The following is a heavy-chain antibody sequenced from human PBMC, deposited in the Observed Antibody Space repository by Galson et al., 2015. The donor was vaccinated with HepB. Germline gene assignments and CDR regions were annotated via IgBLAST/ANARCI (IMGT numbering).Heavy chain of an antibody. J-gene: IGHJ6*02. Sequence: SLRLSCAASGFTFSSYGMHWVRQAPGKGLEWVAVISYDGSNKYYADSVKGRFTISRDNSKNTLYLQMNSLRAEDTAVYYCAKDGYDILTGYPPAYYYYGMDVWGQGTTVTVSS. D-gene: IGHD3-9*01. CDR3: AKDGYDILTGYPPAYYYYGMDV. CDR1: GFTFSSYG. CDR2: ISYDGSNK. V-gene: IGHV3-30*18.